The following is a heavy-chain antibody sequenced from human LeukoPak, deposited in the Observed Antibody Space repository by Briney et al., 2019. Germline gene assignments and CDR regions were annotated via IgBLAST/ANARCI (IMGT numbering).Heavy chain of an antibody. CDR1: GGSINSDSYY. D-gene: IGHD2-21*02. V-gene: IGHV4-61*02. CDR3: ARGLYYFDY. Sequence: PSETLSLTCAVSGGSINSDSYYWSWIRQPAGKGLEWIGRIYISGSTNYNPSLKSRVTISVDTSKNQLSLKLSSVTAADTAVYYCARGLYYFDYWGRGTLVTVSS. J-gene: IGHJ4*02. CDR2: IYISGST.